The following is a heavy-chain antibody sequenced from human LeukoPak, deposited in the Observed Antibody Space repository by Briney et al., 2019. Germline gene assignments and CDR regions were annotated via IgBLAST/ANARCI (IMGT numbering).Heavy chain of an antibody. Sequence: GGSLRLSCAASGFTFSSYWMSWVRQAPGKGLEWMANTKKDGSEKEYVDSVKGRFTISRDNAKNSLYLQMNSLRVEDTAVYYCVRVDTSGYYYELSFDYWGQGTLVTVSS. D-gene: IGHD3-22*01. CDR2: TKKDGSEK. V-gene: IGHV3-7*01. CDR1: GFTFSSYW. CDR3: VRVDTSGYYYELSFDY. J-gene: IGHJ4*02.